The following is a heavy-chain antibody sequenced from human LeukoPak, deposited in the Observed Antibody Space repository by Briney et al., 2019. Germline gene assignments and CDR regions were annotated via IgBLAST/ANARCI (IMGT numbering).Heavy chain of an antibody. Sequence: WVRPAPGKGLEWVGRIKSKTDGGTTDYAAPVKGRFTISRDDSKNTLYLQMNSLKTEDTAVYYCTTEGIVVVPAANDYWGQGTLVTVSS. V-gene: IGHV3-15*01. D-gene: IGHD2-2*01. J-gene: IGHJ4*02. CDR3: TTEGIVVVPAANDY. CDR2: IKSKTDGGTT.